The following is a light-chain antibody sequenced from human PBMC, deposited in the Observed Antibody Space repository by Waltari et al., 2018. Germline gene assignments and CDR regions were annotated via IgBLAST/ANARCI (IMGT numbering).Light chain of an antibody. V-gene: IGLV1-44*01. J-gene: IGLJ2*01. CDR3: AAWDDSLNGVL. Sequence: QSVLTQPPSASGTPGQRVTISCSGSSSNIGSNSVTWYQQLPGTAPKLLIYSNNQRPSGVPDRFSGSKSGTSASLGINGLQSEDEADFYCAAWDDSLNGVLFGGGTKLTVL. CDR2: SNN. CDR1: SSNIGSNS.